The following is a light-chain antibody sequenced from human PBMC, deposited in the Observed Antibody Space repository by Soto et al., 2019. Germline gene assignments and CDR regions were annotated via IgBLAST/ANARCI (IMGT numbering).Light chain of an antibody. V-gene: IGKV1-33*01. Sequence: DIQMTQSPSSLSASVGDRITITCQASQDISKYLIWYQQTPGKPPKFLIYEASNLERGVPSRFSGSGSGTDFTFTINSLQPEDIATYYCQQYHSLPFTFGPGTKLDIK. CDR1: QDISKY. CDR2: EAS. J-gene: IGKJ3*01. CDR3: QQYHSLPFT.